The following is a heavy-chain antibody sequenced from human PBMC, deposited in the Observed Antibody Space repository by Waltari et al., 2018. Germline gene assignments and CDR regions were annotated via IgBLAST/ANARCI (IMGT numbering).Heavy chain of an antibody. J-gene: IGHJ6*03. CDR2: INPNSGGT. Sequence: QVQLVQSGAEVKKPGASVKVSCKASGYTFPGYYMHWVRQSPGQGLEWMGWINPNSGGTNYAQKFQGRVTMTRDTSISTAYMELSRLRSDDTAVYYCAKQTNYYYYYYMDVWGKGTTVTISS. D-gene: IGHD1-1*01. CDR3: AKQTNYYYYYYMDV. V-gene: IGHV1-2*02. CDR1: GYTFPGYY.